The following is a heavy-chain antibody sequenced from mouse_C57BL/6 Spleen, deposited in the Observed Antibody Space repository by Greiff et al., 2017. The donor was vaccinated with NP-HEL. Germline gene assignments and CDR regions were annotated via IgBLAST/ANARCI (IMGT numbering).Heavy chain of an antibody. Sequence: EVMLVESGGGLVQPKGSLKLSCAASGFSFNTYAMNWVRQAPGKGLEWVARIRSKSNNYATYYADSVKDRFTISRDDSESMLYLQMNNLKTEDTAMYYCVRLSNYFDYYAMDYWGQGTSVTVSS. CDR2: IRSKSNNYAT. CDR1: GFSFNTYA. D-gene: IGHD2-5*01. J-gene: IGHJ4*01. CDR3: VRLSNYFDYYAMDY. V-gene: IGHV10-1*01.